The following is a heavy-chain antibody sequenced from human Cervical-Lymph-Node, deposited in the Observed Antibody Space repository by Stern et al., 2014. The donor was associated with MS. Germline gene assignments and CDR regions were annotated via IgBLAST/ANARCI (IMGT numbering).Heavy chain of an antibody. Sequence: VQLVESGGGVVQPGRSLRLSCAASGFTFSSYGMHWVRQAPGKGLEWGAVIWYDGSNKYYADSVKGRFTISRDNSKNTLYLQMNSLRAEDTAVYYCARDSYSSSWYNYFDYWGQGTLVTVSS. CDR1: GFTFSSYG. CDR2: IWYDGSNK. J-gene: IGHJ4*02. V-gene: IGHV3-33*01. D-gene: IGHD6-13*01. CDR3: ARDSYSSSWYNYFDY.